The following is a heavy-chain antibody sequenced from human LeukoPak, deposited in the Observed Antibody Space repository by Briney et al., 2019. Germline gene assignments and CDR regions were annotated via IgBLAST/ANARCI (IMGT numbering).Heavy chain of an antibody. Sequence: GGSLRLSCAASGFTFSSYAMHWVRQAPGKGLEWVAVISYDGSNKYYADSVKGRFTNSRDNARNSLYLQMNSLRAEDTAVYFCARGGLSIMGYWGQGTLVTVSS. CDR1: GFTFSSYA. V-gene: IGHV3-30*04. CDR2: ISYDGSNK. J-gene: IGHJ4*02. CDR3: ARGGLSIMGY. D-gene: IGHD2/OR15-2a*01.